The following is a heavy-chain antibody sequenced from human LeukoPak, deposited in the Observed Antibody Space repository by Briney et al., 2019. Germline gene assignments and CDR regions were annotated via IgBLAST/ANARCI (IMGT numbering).Heavy chain of an antibody. J-gene: IGHJ4*02. V-gene: IGHV4-34*01. D-gene: IGHD5-12*01. CDR2: INHSGRT. Sequence: SETLSLTCAVYGVSFSGYYWSWLRQPPGKGREWVGEINHSGRTNYNPSRKSRVTISVDPSKNQFSLKLSSVTAADTAVYYCARGLRLRNWGQGTLVTVSS. CDR3: ARGLRLRN. CDR1: GVSFSGYY.